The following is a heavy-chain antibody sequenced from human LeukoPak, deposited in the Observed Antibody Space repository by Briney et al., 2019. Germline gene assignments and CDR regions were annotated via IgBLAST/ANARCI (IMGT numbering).Heavy chain of an antibody. CDR3: ANDLGWIQLNLG. V-gene: IGHV3-23*01. CDR1: GFSFSNYG. J-gene: IGHJ4*02. Sequence: PGGTQSLSCAASGFSFSNYGMNWVRQAAGKGLEWVSGITGHGDTTYYADSVKGRFTISRDNSRNTVYLQMNSLRAEDTAVYYCANDLGWIQLNLGRGQGTLVTVSS. CDR2: ITGHGDTT. D-gene: IGHD5-18*01.